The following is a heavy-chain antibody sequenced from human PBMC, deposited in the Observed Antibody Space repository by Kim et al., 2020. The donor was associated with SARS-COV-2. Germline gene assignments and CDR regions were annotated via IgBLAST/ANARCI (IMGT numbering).Heavy chain of an antibody. CDR2: IIPIFGTA. CDR1: GGTFSSYA. Sequence: SVKVSCKASGGTFSSYAISWVRQAPGQGLEWMGGIIPIFGTANYAQKFQGRVTITADESTSTAYMELSSLRSEDTAVYYCARDRVARAVAGTGNWFDPWGQGTLVTVSS. J-gene: IGHJ5*02. CDR3: ARDRVARAVAGTGNWFDP. D-gene: IGHD6-19*01. V-gene: IGHV1-69*13.